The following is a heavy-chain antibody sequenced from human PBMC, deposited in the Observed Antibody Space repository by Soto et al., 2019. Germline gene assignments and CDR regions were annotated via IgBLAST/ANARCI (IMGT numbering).Heavy chain of an antibody. D-gene: IGHD3-22*01. CDR2: IYYSGST. Sequence: QVQLQESGPGLVKPSQTLSLTCTVSGGSISSGDYYWSWIRQPPGKGLEWIRYIYYSGSTYYNPSLKSRVTISVDTSKNQFSLKLSSVTAADTAVYYCARGNLGNYDIIPGAFDIWGQGTMVTVSS. CDR1: GGSISSGDYY. J-gene: IGHJ3*02. V-gene: IGHV4-30-4*01. CDR3: ARGNLGNYDIIPGAFDI.